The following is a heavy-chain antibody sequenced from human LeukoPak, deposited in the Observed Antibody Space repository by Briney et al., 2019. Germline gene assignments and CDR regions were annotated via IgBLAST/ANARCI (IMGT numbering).Heavy chain of an antibody. CDR2: INHSGST. Sequence: SETLSLTCAVYGGSFSGYYWSWIRQPPGKGLEWIGEINHSGSTNYNPSLKSRVTISVDTSKNQFSLKLSSVTAADTAVYYCASGFGVVIGHPVDYWGQGTLVTVSS. CDR3: ASGFGVVIGHPVDY. V-gene: IGHV4-34*01. CDR1: GGSFSGYY. D-gene: IGHD3-3*01. J-gene: IGHJ4*02.